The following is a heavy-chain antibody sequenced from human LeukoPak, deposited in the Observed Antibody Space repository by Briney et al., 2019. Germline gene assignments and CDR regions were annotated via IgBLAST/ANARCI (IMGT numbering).Heavy chain of an antibody. V-gene: IGHV4-34*01. CDR3: ARAWPWARSWFDP. J-gene: IGHJ5*02. CDR1: GGSFSGYY. CDR2: INHSGST. D-gene: IGHD1-26*01. Sequence: KPSETLSLTCAVYGGSFSGYYWSWIRQPPGKGLEWIGEINHSGSTNYNPSLKSRVTISVDTSKNQFSLKLSSVTAADTAVYYCARAWPWARSWFDPWGQGTLVTVSS.